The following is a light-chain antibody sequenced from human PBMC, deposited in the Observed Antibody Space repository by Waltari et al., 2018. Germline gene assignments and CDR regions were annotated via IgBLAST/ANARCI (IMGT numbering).Light chain of an antibody. CDR3: SSYISSSTREL. Sequence: QSALTQAASVSGSPGQSITISCTGSSSDVGGYNYVSGYEQHPGKAPKLIIYDVSNRPSGVANRVSGSKSGNTASLTISGLQAEDEADYYCSSYISSSTRELFGGGTSLTVL. V-gene: IGLV2-14*03. CDR2: DVS. J-gene: IGLJ2*01. CDR1: SSDVGGYNY.